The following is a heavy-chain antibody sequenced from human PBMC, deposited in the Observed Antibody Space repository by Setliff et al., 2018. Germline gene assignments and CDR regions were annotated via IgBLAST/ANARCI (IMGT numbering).Heavy chain of an antibody. CDR3: ARELAVVTARIYYYGMDV. V-gene: IGHV3-11*01. J-gene: IGHJ6*02. D-gene: IGHD2-21*02. CDR2: ISSSGSTI. CDR1: GFTFSDYY. Sequence: GGSLRLSCAASGFTFSDYYMSWIRQAPGKGLEWVSYISSSGSTIYYADSVKGRFTISRDHAKNSLYLQMNSLRAEDTAVYYCARELAVVTARIYYYGMDVWGQGTTVTVSS.